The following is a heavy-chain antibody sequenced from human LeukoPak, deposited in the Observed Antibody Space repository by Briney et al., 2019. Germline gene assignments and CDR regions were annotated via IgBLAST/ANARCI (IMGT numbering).Heavy chain of an antibody. V-gene: IGHV4-59*01. D-gene: IGHD1-14*01. CDR3: ARVGTFAFDI. J-gene: IGHJ3*02. Sequence: PSETLSLTCTVSGGSISTYYWSWIRQPPGKRLEWIGYVYYSGNTNYNPSLQSRVTISVDTSKNQFSLNLNSVTAADTALYYCARVGTFAFDIWGQGTMATVSS. CDR2: VYYSGNT. CDR1: GGSISTYY.